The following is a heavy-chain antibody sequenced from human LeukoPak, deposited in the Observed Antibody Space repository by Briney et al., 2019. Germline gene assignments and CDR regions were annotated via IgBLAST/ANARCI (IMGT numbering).Heavy chain of an antibody. V-gene: IGHV3-53*01. Sequence: GGSLRLSCAASGFTVSSNYKSWVRQAPGKGLEWVSVIYSGGSTYYADSVKGRFTISRDNSKNTLYLQMNSLRAEDTAVYYCARVFGWYYFDYWGQGTLVTDSS. D-gene: IGHD6-19*01. CDR2: IYSGGST. CDR1: GFTVSSNY. J-gene: IGHJ4*02. CDR3: ARVFGWYYFDY.